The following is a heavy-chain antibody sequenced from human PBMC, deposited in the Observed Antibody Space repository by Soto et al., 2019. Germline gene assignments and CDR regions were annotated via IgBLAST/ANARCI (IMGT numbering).Heavy chain of an antibody. CDR3: AYIVTRARGGLAVPPVFDS. J-gene: IGHJ4*02. CDR1: GFSLRTNGVG. V-gene: IGHV2-5*02. D-gene: IGHD3-3*01. CDR2: IYYDDDK. Sequence: QITLKESGPTVVKPTQTLTLTCSFSGFSLRTNGVGVAWVRQPPRKALEWLGIIYYDDDKRYSPSLKSRLNIKKATARNQVVLTLPNVDPKDSGTYYCAYIVTRARGGLAVPPVFDSWGQGKLVTVSS.